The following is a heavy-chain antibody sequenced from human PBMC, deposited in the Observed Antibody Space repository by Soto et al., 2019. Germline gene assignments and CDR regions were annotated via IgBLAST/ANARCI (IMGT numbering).Heavy chain of an antibody. Sequence: GGSLRISCAASGFTFSDYYMSWIRQAPGKGLEWVSHISRSSSYTNYADSVKGRFTISRDNAKNSLYLQMNSLRAEDTAVYYCARDPTYDYGDRSGYFDYWGQGTLVTVSS. V-gene: IGHV3-11*06. CDR1: GFTFSDYY. J-gene: IGHJ4*02. CDR2: ISRSSSYT. D-gene: IGHD4-17*01. CDR3: ARDPTYDYGDRSGYFDY.